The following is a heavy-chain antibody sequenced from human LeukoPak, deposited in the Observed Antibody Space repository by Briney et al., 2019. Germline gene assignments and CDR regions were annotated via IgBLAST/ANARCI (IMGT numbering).Heavy chain of an antibody. D-gene: IGHD5-18*01. CDR2: INQSGST. Sequence: KSSETLSLTCAVYGGSSSNYYWNWIRQSPGKGLGWMGEINQSGSTKYNPSLKSRVTISGDTSKNQFSLRLNSVTAADTAVYFCARAYRAHQTFHSYHYFDYWGQGTLVTVSS. CDR1: GGSSSNYY. CDR3: ARAYRAHQTFHSYHYFDY. J-gene: IGHJ4*02. V-gene: IGHV4-34*01.